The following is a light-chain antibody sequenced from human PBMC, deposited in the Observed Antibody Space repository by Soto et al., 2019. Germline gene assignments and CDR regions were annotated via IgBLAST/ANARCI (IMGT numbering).Light chain of an antibody. V-gene: IGKV1-5*01. CDR1: QSISSW. CDR2: DAS. J-gene: IGKJ4*01. CDR3: QQYNSYSSWGCT. Sequence: DIQMTQSPSTLSASVGDRVTITCRASQSISSWLAWYQQKPGKAPKLLIYDASSLESGVPSRFSGSGSGTEFTLTISSLQPDDFATYYCQQYNSYSSWGCTFGGGTKVEIK.